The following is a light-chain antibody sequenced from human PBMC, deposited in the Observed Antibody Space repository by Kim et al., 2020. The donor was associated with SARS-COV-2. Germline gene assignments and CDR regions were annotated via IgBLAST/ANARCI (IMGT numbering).Light chain of an antibody. J-gene: IGLJ2*01. Sequence: GKTVTISCTRNDGSIAANYVQWYRQRPGSSPTNVIYEDDERPSGVPDRFSGSLDTSSNSASLTISGLETEDEGHYFCQSYDSSDVVFGGGTQLTVL. CDR1: DGSIAANY. V-gene: IGLV6-57*01. CDR2: EDD. CDR3: QSYDSSDVV.